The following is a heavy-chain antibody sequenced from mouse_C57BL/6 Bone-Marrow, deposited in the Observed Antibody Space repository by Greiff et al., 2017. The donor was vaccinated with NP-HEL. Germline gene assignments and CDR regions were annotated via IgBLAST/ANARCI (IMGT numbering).Heavy chain of an antibody. CDR3: ARDDRRAMDY. CDR1: GFTFSDFY. V-gene: IGHV7-1*01. J-gene: IGHJ4*01. Sequence: EVKLMESGGGLVQSGRSLRLSCATSGFTFSDFYMEWVRQAPGKGLEWIAASRNKANDYTTAYSASVKGRFIVSRDTAQSILYLQMNALRAEDTASYCGARDDRRAMDYWGQGTSVTVSS. CDR2: SRNKANDYTT.